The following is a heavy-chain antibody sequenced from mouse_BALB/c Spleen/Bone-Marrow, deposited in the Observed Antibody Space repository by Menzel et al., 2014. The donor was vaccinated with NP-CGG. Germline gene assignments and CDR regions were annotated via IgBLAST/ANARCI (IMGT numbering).Heavy chain of an antibody. CDR1: GFTFSDFY. CDR3: ARDVGYGNYFVY. D-gene: IGHD2-10*02. V-gene: IGHV7-1*02. CDR2: SRNKAKYYTT. Sequence: EVQLVESGGGLVQPGDSLRLSCATSGFTFSDFYMEWVRQPPGKRLEWIAASRNKAKYYTTEYSASVKGRFIVSRDTSQSVHDLQMNALRAEDTAIYYCARDVGYGNYFVYWGQGTLVTGSA. J-gene: IGHJ3*01.